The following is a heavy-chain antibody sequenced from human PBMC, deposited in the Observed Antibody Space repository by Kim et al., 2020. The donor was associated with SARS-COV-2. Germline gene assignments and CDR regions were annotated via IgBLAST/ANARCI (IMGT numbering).Heavy chain of an antibody. V-gene: IGHV4-34*01. J-gene: IGHJ5*02. CDR2: VAHIGST. CDR1: GGSINGYF. D-gene: IGHD1-26*01. CDR3: ARGFSDAWEVGYA. Sequence: SETLSLTCAVSGGSINGYFLTWIRHAPGKGLEWIGEVAHIGSTTYNASLNSRITISTDTSKNQFSLKLTSVTAADTGVYYCARGFSDAWEVGYAWGQGSLVTVSS.